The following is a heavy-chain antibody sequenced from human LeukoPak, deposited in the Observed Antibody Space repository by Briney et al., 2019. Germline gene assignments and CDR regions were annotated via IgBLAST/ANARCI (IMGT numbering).Heavy chain of an antibody. CDR3: ARDPNLEWLPYGAGCWFDT. CDR1: GFTFRKHN. Sequence: GGSLRLSCSASGFTFRKHNMNWVRHSPGKGLEWVSYISFGSSTTYYADSVKGRFTISRDNARNSLYLQMDNVRAEDTAVYYCARDPNLEWLPYGAGCWFDTWGQGTLVTVSS. V-gene: IGHV3-48*04. CDR2: ISFGSSTT. D-gene: IGHD3-3*01. J-gene: IGHJ5*02.